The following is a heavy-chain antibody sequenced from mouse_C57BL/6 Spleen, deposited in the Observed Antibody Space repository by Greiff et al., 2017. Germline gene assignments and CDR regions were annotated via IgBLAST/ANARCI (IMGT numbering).Heavy chain of an antibody. J-gene: IGHJ4*01. CDR3: ARDPGRGAMDY. CDR2: ISDGGSYT. CDR1: GFTFSSYA. Sequence: EVKVVESGGGLVKPGGSLKLSCAASGFTFSSYAMSWVRQTPEKRLEWVATISDGGSYTYYPDNVKGRFTISRDNAKNNLYLQMSHLKSKDTAMYYCARDPGRGAMDYWGQGTSVTVSS. V-gene: IGHV5-4*01. D-gene: IGHD3-3*01.